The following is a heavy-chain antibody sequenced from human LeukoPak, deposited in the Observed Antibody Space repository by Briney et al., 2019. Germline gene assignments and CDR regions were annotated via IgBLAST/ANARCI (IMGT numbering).Heavy chain of an antibody. CDR2: IIPILGIA. D-gene: IGHD1-20*01. CDR1: GGTFSSYA. V-gene: IGHV1-69*04. J-gene: IGHJ4*02. CDR3: ARGGGRITGTTFDY. Sequence: SVKVSCKASGGTFSSYAISWVRQAPGQGLEWMGRIIPILGIANYAQKFQGRVTITADKSTSTAYMELSSLRSEDTAVYYCARGGGRITGTTFDYWGQGTLVTVS.